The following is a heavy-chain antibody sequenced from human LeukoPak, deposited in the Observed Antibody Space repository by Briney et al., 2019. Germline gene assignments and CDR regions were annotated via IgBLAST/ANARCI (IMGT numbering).Heavy chain of an antibody. CDR2: ISWNSGSI. V-gene: IGHV3-9*01. CDR1: GFTFDDYA. J-gene: IGHJ6*03. Sequence: GGSLRLSCAASGFTFDDYAMHWVRQAPGKGLEWVSGISWNSGSIGYADSVKGRFTISRDNAKNSLYLQMNSLRAEDTALHYCAKDWGTTNYYMDVWGKGTTVTISS. CDR3: AKDWGTTNYYMDV. D-gene: IGHD1-1*01.